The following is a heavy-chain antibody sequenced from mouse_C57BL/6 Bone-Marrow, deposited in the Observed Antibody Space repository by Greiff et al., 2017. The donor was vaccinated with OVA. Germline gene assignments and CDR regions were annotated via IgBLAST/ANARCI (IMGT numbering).Heavy chain of an antibody. CDR2: ISYDGSN. CDR3: ARSIVTTRYAMDY. CDR1: GYSITSGYY. J-gene: IGHJ4*01. D-gene: IGHD2-5*01. V-gene: IGHV3-6*01. Sequence: EVKLMESGPGLVKPSQSLSLTCSVTGYSITSGYYWNWIRQFPGNKLEWMGYISYDGSNNYNPSLKNRISITRDTSKNQFFLKLNSVTTEDTATYYCARSIVTTRYAMDYWGQGTSVTVSS.